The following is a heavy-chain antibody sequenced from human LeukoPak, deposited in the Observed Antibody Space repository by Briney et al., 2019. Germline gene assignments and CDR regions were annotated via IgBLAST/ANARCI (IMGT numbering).Heavy chain of an antibody. Sequence: SQTLSLTCTVSGGSISSGSYYWSWIRQPAGKGLEWIGRIYTSGSTNYNPSLKSRVTMSVDTSKNQFSLKLSSVTAADTAVYYCARDRGRITIFGVVINDAFDIWGQGTMVTVSS. CDR3: ARDRGRITIFGVVINDAFDI. D-gene: IGHD3-3*01. J-gene: IGHJ3*02. CDR1: GGSISSGSYY. CDR2: IYTSGST. V-gene: IGHV4-61*02.